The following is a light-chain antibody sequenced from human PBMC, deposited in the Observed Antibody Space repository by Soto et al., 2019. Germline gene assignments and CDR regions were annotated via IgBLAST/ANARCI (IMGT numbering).Light chain of an antibody. J-gene: IGLJ1*01. CDR3: SSYAGSSFYV. CDR1: SSDVGGYNY. V-gene: IGLV2-8*01. CDR2: RVT. Sequence: QSALTQPPSASGSPGQSVTISCTGTSSDVGGYNYVSWYQQHPGKAPKLMIYRVTQRPSGVPDRFSGSKSGNTASLTVSGLQAEDEADYYCSSYAGSSFYVFGTGTKVTVL.